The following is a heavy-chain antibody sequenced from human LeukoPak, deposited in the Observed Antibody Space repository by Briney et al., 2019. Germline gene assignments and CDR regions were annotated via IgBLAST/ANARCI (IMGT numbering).Heavy chain of an antibody. V-gene: IGHV4-30-4*01. CDR1: GDSISSGNYY. J-gene: IGHJ5*02. CDR3: ASTSLAASGA. CDR2: IYYSGST. Sequence: SETLSLTCTVSGDSISSGNYYWSWIRQPPGKGLEWIGYIYYSGSTYYNPSLKSRVTISVDTSKNQFSLKLSSVTAADTAVYYCASTSLAASGAWGQGTLVTVSS. D-gene: IGHD6-13*01.